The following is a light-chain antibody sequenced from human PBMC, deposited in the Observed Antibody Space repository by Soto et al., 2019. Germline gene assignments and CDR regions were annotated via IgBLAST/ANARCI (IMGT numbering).Light chain of an antibody. CDR2: GTS. CDR3: QQYGSSPT. V-gene: IGKV3-20*01. J-gene: IGKJ1*01. Sequence: EIVLTQSPGTLSLSPGERATLSCRASQSVSSSYLGWYQQKPGQAPRLLIYGTSSRATGIPDRFSGSGSGTDFILTISRLEPEDFAVYYCQQYGSSPTFGQWTKVEI. CDR1: QSVSSSY.